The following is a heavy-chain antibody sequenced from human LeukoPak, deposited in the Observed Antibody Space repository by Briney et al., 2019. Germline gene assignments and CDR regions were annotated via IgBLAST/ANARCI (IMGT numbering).Heavy chain of an antibody. CDR1: GFTFSGSA. D-gene: IGHD6-6*01. V-gene: IGHV3-73*01. CDR2: IRSKANSYAT. J-gene: IGHJ4*02. CDR3: AKDLGRYSSSSDDY. Sequence: GGSLRRSCAVSGFTFSGSAMHGVRQASGKGLEWVGRIRSKANSYATAYAASVKGRFTISRDDSKNTAYLQMNSLRAEDTAVYYCAKDLGRYSSSSDDYWGQGTLVTVSS.